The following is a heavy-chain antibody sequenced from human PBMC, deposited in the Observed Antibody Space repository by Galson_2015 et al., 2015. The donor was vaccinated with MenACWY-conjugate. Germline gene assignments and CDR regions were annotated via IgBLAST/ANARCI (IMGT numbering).Heavy chain of an antibody. V-gene: IGHV5-10-1*01. CDR2: IDPSDSYT. CDR1: GYSFTSYW. CDR3: ARHHPGLASYYDFWSGYYGDYFDY. Sequence: QSGAEVKKPGESLRISCKGSGYSFTSYWLSWVRQMPGKGLEWMGRIDPSDSYTNYSPSFQGHVTISADKSISTAYLQWSSLKASDTAMYYCARHHPGLASYYDFWSGYYGDYFDYWGQGTLVTVSS. D-gene: IGHD3-3*01. J-gene: IGHJ4*02.